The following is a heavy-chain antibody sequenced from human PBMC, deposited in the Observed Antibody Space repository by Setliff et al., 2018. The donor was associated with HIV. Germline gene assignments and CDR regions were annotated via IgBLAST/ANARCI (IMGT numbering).Heavy chain of an antibody. CDR2: FDPEDGET. J-gene: IGHJ6*03. Sequence: ASVKVSCKVSGYSLTDLSIHWVRQAPGKGLEWMGGFDPEDGETVYAQKLQGRVTMTTDTSTSTAYMELRSLRSDGTAMYYCASCGSDYYMDVWGRGTTVTVSS. CDR1: GYSLTDLS. CDR3: ASCGSDYYMDV. V-gene: IGHV1-24*01. D-gene: IGHD5-12*01.